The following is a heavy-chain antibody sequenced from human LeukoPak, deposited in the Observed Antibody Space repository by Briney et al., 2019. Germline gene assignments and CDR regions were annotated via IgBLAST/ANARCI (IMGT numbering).Heavy chain of an antibody. J-gene: IGHJ6*02. D-gene: IGHD3-22*01. CDR2: IYSGGST. Sequence: GGSLRLSCAASGFTVSSNYMSWVRQAPGKGLEWVSVIYSGGSTHYADSVKGRFTISRHNSKNTLYLQMNSLRAEDTAVYYCAREVVINYYYYGMDVWGQGTTVTVSS. V-gene: IGHV3-53*04. CDR3: AREVVINYYYYGMDV. CDR1: GFTVSSNY.